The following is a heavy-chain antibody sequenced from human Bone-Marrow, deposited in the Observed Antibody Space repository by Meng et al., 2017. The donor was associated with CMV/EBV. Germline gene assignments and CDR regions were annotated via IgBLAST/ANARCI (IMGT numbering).Heavy chain of an antibody. CDR1: GFTFSSYS. CDR3: AKEGGLYSGSYPNYFDS. V-gene: IGHV3-23*01. D-gene: IGHD1-26*01. J-gene: IGHJ4*02. Sequence: GESLKISCAASGFTFSSYSMNWVRQAPGKGLEWVSTIGNGVSETHYADSVKGRFTISRDNSRNTLYLQMNSLRAEDTAVYYCAKEGGLYSGSYPNYFDSWGQGILVTVSS. CDR2: IGNGVSET.